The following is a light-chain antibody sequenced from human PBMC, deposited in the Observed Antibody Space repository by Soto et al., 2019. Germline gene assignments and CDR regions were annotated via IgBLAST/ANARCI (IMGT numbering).Light chain of an antibody. J-gene: IGKJ1*01. CDR2: DAS. CDR1: QSVNSN. Sequence: IVITQSPATLSVPPQERVTLSCRASQSVNSNLDWYQQKPGRCPRLLIFDASTRATGIPARFSGSGSGTEFTLTISSLQSEDFAVYYCQQYNNWLRWTFGQGTKVDIK. V-gene: IGKV3-15*01. CDR3: QQYNNWLRWT.